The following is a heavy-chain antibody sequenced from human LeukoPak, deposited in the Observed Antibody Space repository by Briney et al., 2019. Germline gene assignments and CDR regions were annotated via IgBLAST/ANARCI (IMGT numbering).Heavy chain of an antibody. CDR2: INPNIGTT. V-gene: IGHV1-2*02. D-gene: IGHD3-22*01. CDR3: ARRYDSRGPVTFDF. Sequence: ASVKVSCEASGYTFTDHTIHWVRQAPGQGLEWMGWINPNIGTTNYAKRFQGRLTVTRDTSINTAFMELSSLNPDDTTVFYCARRYDSRGPVTFDFWGQGTLVTVSS. CDR1: GYTFTDHT. J-gene: IGHJ3*01.